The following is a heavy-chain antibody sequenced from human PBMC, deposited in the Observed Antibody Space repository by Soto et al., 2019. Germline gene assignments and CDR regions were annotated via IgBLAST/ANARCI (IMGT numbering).Heavy chain of an antibody. CDR2: IVVGSGNT. Sequence: QMQLVQSGPEVKKPGTSVKVSCKASGFTFTSSAVQWVRQARGQRLEWIGWIVVGSGNTNYAQKFQERVTITRDMSTSTAYMELSSLRSEDTAVYYCAAAYLNYYDSSGYYSWWGQGTLVTVSS. V-gene: IGHV1-58*01. J-gene: IGHJ4*02. D-gene: IGHD3-22*01. CDR1: GFTFTSSA. CDR3: AAAYLNYYDSSGYYSW.